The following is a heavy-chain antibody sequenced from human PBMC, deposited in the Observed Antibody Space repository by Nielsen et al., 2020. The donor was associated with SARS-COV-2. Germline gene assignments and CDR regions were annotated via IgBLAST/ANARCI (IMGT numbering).Heavy chain of an antibody. CDR2: ISGRGGST. J-gene: IGHJ4*02. Sequence: GESLKISCAASGFTFNDYAMSWVRQAPGKGLEWVSTISGRGGSTYYADSVKGRFTISRDNSKNTLYLQLNSLRAEDTAVFYCAKISGSQRHYFDFWGQGALVTVSS. CDR3: AKISGSQRHYFDF. CDR1: GFTFNDYA. D-gene: IGHD1-26*01. V-gene: IGHV3-23*01.